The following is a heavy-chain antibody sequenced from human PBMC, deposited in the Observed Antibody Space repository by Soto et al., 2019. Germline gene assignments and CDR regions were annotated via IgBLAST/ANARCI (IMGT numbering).Heavy chain of an antibody. V-gene: IGHV4-30-4*01. CDR1: GGSISRGDYY. J-gene: IGHJ4*02. CDR2: IYYSGST. Sequence: SETLSLTCTVSGGSISRGDYYWGWIRQPAGKGLEWIGYIYYSGSTYYSPSLKSRVTMSVDTSKNQFSPQLSSVTAADTAVYYCARRYGVYFDYWGQGTLVTVSS. D-gene: IGHD4-17*01. CDR3: ARRYGVYFDY.